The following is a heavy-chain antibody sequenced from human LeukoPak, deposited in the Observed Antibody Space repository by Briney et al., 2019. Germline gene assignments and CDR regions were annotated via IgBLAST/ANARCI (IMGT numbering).Heavy chain of an antibody. Sequence: GGSLRLSCAASGLTFSRNGMHWVRQAPGKGLEGLAFIQYDGSSKYYADSVKGRFTVSRDNSKNTLWLQMNILRVEDTAVYYCAREVSAQAIHGFDPWGQGTLVTVSS. CDR1: GLTFSRNG. V-gene: IGHV3-30*02. J-gene: IGHJ5*02. CDR3: AREVSAQAIHGFDP. CDR2: IQYDGSSK. D-gene: IGHD2-21*01.